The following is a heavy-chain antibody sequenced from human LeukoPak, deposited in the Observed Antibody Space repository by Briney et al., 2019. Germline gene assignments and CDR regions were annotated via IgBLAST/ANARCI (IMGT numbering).Heavy chain of an antibody. CDR2: VHNSEST. J-gene: IGHJ4*02. Sequence: SETLSLTCTVSGGXINGYYWSWIRQSAGKGLEWIGRVHNSESTSYNPSLKSRVAVSVDTSKNQFSLKLSSVTAADTAVYYCARGRALSGTYYYYFDYWGQGTLVTVSS. CDR3: ARGRALSGTYYYYFDY. D-gene: IGHD1-26*01. CDR1: GGXINGYY. V-gene: IGHV4-4*07.